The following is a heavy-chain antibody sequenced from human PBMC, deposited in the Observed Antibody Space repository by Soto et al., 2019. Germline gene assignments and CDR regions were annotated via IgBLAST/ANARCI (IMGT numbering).Heavy chain of an antibody. V-gene: IGHV1-8*01. D-gene: IGHD4-17*01. CDR3: ARTDGDLDY. CDR1: GYTFTRYD. Sequence: QVQLVQSGAEVKKPGASVKVSCKTSGYTFTRYDINWVRQATGQVLEWMGWMNPKSGYTGYGQKFQGRVTMTRDTSISTAYMELSSLRSEDTAVYYCARTDGDLDYWGQGTLVTVSS. CDR2: MNPKSGYT. J-gene: IGHJ4*02.